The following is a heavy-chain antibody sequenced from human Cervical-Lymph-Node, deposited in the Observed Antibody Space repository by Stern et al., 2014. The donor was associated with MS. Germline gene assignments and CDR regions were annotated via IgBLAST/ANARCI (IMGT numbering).Heavy chain of an antibody. Sequence: EVQLVESGAEVKKPGESLKISCKGSGYTFTTYWIGWVRQMPGKGLEWMGMFYHADSDTRYSPSFQGQVTFSADKSISTAYLQWSSLKASDTAMYFCARQLSSEALDYWGPGTLVTVSS. CDR2: FYHADSDT. V-gene: IGHV5-51*01. CDR1: GYTFTTYW. D-gene: IGHD6-19*01. CDR3: ARQLSSEALDY. J-gene: IGHJ4*02.